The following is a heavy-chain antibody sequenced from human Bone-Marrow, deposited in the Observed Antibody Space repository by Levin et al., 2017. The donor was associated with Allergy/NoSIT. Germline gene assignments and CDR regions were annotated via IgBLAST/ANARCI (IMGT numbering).Heavy chain of an antibody. V-gene: IGHV3-48*03. CDR3: ARDPDDSTSAGDDGLDG. CDR1: GFNFRDYE. J-gene: IGHJ6*02. CDR2: ISSSGRTI. Sequence: GGSLRLSCAASGFNFRDYEMNWVRQAPGKGLEWVSYISSSGRTIYYADPVKGRFTISRDNAKNSLYLQMNSLRVEDKGVYYCARDPDDSTSAGDDGLDGWGQGTTVTVSS. D-gene: IGHD6-6*01.